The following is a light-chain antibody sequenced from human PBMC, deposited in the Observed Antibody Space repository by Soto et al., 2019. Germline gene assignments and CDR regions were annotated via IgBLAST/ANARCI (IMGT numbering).Light chain of an antibody. CDR2: GVS. Sequence: ERVMTQSPATLSVSPGERASLSCRSSQSVNSNLAWYQQKPGQAPRLLIYGVSTRATGIPARFSGSGSGTEFTLTISSLQSEDFAVYYCQQYNDWPLTFGGGTKVEIK. CDR3: QQYNDWPLT. J-gene: IGKJ4*01. V-gene: IGKV3-15*01. CDR1: QSVNSN.